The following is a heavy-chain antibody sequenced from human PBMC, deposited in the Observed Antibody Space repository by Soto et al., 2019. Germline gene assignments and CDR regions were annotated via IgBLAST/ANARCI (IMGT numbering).Heavy chain of an antibody. D-gene: IGHD6-13*01. CDR3: ARSGVLYSSNWYFDY. V-gene: IGHV3-30*03. CDR1: GFTFSSYG. CDR2: ISDDGNNK. Sequence: QVQLVESGGGVVQPGRSLRLSCAASGFTFSSYGMHWVRQAPGKGLEWVAVISDDGNNKYYADSVKGRFTISRDNSKNTLYLQMNSLRSEDTAVYYCARSGVLYSSNWYFDYWGQGTLVTVSS. J-gene: IGHJ4*02.